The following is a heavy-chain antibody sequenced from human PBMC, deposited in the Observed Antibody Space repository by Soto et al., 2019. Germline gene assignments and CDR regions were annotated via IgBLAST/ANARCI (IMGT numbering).Heavy chain of an antibody. D-gene: IGHD2-15*01. CDR2: ISASGGST. CDR1: GFTFSSYG. Sequence: GGSLRLSCAASGFTFSSYGMSWVRQAPGKGLEWVSGISASGGSTYYADSVRGRFTISRDNSKNTLYLQMNSLRAEDTAVYYCAKDLDAATAYWGQGTLVTVSS. CDR3: AKDLDAATAY. J-gene: IGHJ4*02. V-gene: IGHV3-23*01.